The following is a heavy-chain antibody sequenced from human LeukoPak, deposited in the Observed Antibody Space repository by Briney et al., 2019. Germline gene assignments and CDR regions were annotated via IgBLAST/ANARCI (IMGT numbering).Heavy chain of an antibody. CDR2: IWYDGSNK. Sequence: GGSLRLSCAPSGFTFSIYGTHWVRQAPGKGLEWVAVIWYDGSNKYYADSVKGRFTISRDNYKNTLYLQMNSLRAEDTAVYYCAKDNESSGWHYYYYMDVWGKGTTVTVSS. D-gene: IGHD6-19*01. J-gene: IGHJ6*03. CDR1: GFTFSIYG. CDR3: AKDNESSGWHYYYYMDV. V-gene: IGHV3-33*06.